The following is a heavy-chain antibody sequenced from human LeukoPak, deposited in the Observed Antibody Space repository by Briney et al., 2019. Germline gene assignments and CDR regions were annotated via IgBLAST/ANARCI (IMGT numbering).Heavy chain of an antibody. J-gene: IGHJ4*02. CDR1: GVTFSNYA. V-gene: IGHV3-64*01. CDR2: ISSNGGST. CDR3: AREGEVPAAFDY. Sequence: GRSLRLSCAASGVTFSNYAMHWVRQAPGKGLEYVSAISSNGGSTYYANSVKGRFTISRDNSKNTLYLQMGSLRAEDMAVYYCAREGEVPAAFDYWGQGTLVTVSS. D-gene: IGHD2-2*01.